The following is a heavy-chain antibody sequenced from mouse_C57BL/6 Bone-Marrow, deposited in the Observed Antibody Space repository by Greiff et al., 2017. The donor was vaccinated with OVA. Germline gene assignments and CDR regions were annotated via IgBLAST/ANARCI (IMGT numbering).Heavy chain of an antibody. CDR2: ISYDGSN. CDR3: ARAYYGSSQLGFAY. CDR1: GYSITSGYY. D-gene: IGHD1-1*01. J-gene: IGHJ3*01. V-gene: IGHV3-6*01. Sequence: ESGPGLVKPSQSLSLTCSVTGYSITSGYYWNWIRQFPGNKLEWMGYISYDGSNNYNPSLKNRISITRDTSKNQFFLKLKSVTTEDTATYDCARAYYGSSQLGFAYWGQGTLVTVSA.